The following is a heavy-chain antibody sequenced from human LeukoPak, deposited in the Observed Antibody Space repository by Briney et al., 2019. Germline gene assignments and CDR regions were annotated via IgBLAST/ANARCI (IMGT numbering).Heavy chain of an antibody. D-gene: IGHD3-10*01. J-gene: IGHJ4*02. CDR2: IKEDGSEK. Sequence: GGSLRLSCAASGITFSSYWMTWVRQAPGKGLEWVANIKEDGSEKYYVDSVKGRFTISRDNAKNSMYLQMNSLRAEDTAVYYCARGGRFWGQGTLVTVSS. CDR3: ARGGRF. CDR1: GITFSSYW. V-gene: IGHV3-7*03.